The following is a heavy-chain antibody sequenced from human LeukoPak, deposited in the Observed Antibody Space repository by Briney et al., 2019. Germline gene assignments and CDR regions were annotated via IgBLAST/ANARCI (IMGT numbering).Heavy chain of an antibody. CDR1: GFTFTRYA. D-gene: IGHD6-19*01. Sequence: GASLRLSCAASGFTFTRYAMTWVRQAPGRGLEWVSTITGDGDGAYYPDSVKGRFTTSRDNAKNTLYLQMNSLRADDTAVYHCAKESSSRGWYGPDYWGQGTLVTVSS. CDR2: ITGDGDGA. V-gene: IGHV3-23*01. CDR3: AKESSSRGWYGPDY. J-gene: IGHJ4*02.